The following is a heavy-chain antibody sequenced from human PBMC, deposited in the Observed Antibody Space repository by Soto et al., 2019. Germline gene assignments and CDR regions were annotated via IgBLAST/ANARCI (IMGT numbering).Heavy chain of an antibody. CDR2: IYYSGST. D-gene: IGHD2-15*01. CDR3: ARRVVVVVAATKNYYFDY. V-gene: IGHV4-39*01. Sequence: SETLSLTCTVSGGSISSSSYYWGWIRQPPGKGLEWIGSIYYSGSTYYNPSLKSRVTISVDTSKNQFSLKLSSVTAADTAVYYCARRVVVVVAATKNYYFDYWGQGTLVTVSS. J-gene: IGHJ4*02. CDR1: GGSISSSSYY.